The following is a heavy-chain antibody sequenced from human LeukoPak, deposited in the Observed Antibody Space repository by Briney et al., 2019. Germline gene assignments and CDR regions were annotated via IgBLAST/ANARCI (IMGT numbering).Heavy chain of an antibody. CDR3: ARGGVGGYDYFDS. D-gene: IGHD5-12*01. CDR2: ITYSGST. CDR1: GGSISSDDYS. J-gene: IGHJ4*02. Sequence: SETLSLTCTVSGGSISSDDYSWSWIRQPPGKGLEWIGHITYSGSTDYSPSLRSRVTMSVDTSKNQFSLKLNSVTAAETAMYFCARGGVGGYDYFDSWGQGTLVAVSS. V-gene: IGHV4-30-4*01.